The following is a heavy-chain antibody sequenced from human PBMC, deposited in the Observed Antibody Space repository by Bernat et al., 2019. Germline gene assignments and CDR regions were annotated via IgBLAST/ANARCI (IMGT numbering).Heavy chain of an antibody. Sequence: QVQLVQSGAEVKKPGASVKVSCKASGYTFTKFAIHWVRQAPGQRLEWLGWLNTGNGDTKYSQRFQDRFKITRDTSADTSYMEVNSLRSEDTAVYYCARVRLRWFGEIPFDYWGQGSLVTVSS. J-gene: IGHJ4*02. CDR2: LNTGNGDT. D-gene: IGHD3-3*01. CDR3: ARVRLRWFGEIPFDY. V-gene: IGHV1-3*04. CDR1: GYTFTKFA.